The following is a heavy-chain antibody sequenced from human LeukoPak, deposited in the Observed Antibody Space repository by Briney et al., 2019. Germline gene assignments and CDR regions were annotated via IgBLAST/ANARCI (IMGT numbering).Heavy chain of an antibody. J-gene: IGHJ4*02. Sequence: ASVKVSCKASGYTFTGYYMHWVRQAPGQGLEWMGWINPGSGGTKYAQNFQGRVTMTRDTSISAAYMDLTRLTFDDTAVYYCARGHAYCSSTSCYPFDYWGQGTLVTVSS. V-gene: IGHV1-2*02. CDR1: GYTFTGYY. CDR3: ARGHAYCSSTSCYPFDY. CDR2: INPGSGGT. D-gene: IGHD2-2*01.